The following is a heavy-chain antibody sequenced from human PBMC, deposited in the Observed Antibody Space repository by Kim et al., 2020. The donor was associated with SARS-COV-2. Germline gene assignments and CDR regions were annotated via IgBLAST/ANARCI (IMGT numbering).Heavy chain of an antibody. V-gene: IGHV3-9*01. CDR3: ARAYFGANYLDY. D-gene: IGHD1-26*01. J-gene: IGHJ4*02. CDR1: GFKFDDYA. CDR2: ISWNRGNI. Sequence: GGSLRLSCAASGFKFDDYAIHWVRQAPGKGLEWVSGISWNRGNIGYADSVKGRFTISRDNAKNSLYLQMNSLRTEDTAFYYCARAYFGANYLDYWGQGTLVTVSS.